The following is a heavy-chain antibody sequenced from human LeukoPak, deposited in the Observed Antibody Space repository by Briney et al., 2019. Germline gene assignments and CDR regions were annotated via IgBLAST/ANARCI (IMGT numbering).Heavy chain of an antibody. CDR2: INHSGGT. CDR3: ARVPSSSSWFWFDP. CDR1: GGSFSGYY. Sequence: SGTLSLTCVVYGGSFSGYYWSWIRQPPGKGLEWIGEINHSGGTNYNPSLKSRVTISVDTSKNQFSLKLSSVTAADTAVYYCARVPSSSSWFWFDPWGQGTLVTVSS. D-gene: IGHD6-13*01. V-gene: IGHV4-34*01. J-gene: IGHJ5*02.